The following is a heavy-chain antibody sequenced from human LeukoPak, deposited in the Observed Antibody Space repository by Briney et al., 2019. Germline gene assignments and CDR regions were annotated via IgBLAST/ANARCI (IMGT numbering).Heavy chain of an antibody. Sequence: GGSLRLSCAASGFTSSSYAVHWVRQAPGKGLEWVAVISYDGSNKYYADSVKGRFTISRDNSKNTLYLQMNSLRAEDTAVYYCARVSAYGDYGFDYWGQGTLVTVSS. D-gene: IGHD4-17*01. V-gene: IGHV3-30-3*01. CDR3: ARVSAYGDYGFDY. CDR1: GFTSSSYA. CDR2: ISYDGSNK. J-gene: IGHJ4*02.